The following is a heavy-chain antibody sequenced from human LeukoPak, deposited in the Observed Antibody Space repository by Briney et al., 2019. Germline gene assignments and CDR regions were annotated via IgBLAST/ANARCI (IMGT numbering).Heavy chain of an antibody. J-gene: IGHJ5*02. CDR1: EFTFSNYA. V-gene: IGHV3-23*01. CDR2: ISGSGSST. CDR3: ARRVSPATNWFDP. Sequence: GGSLRLPCAASEFTFSNYAMTWVRQAPGKGLEWVSTISGSGSSTYYADSVKGRFTISRDNSKNTLYLQMNSLRAEDTAVYYCARRVSPATNWFDPWGQGTLVTVSS. D-gene: IGHD6-6*01.